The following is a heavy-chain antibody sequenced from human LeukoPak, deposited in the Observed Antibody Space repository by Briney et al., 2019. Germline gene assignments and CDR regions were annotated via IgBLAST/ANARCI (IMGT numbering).Heavy chain of an antibody. Sequence: GGSLRLSCAASGFTFSSYWMSWVRQAPGKGLEWVANIKQDGSEKYYVDSVKGRFTISRDNAKNSLYLQMNSLRAEDTAVYYCARVGTPIVTIVAPYYMDVWGKGTTVTVSS. CDR2: IKQDGSEK. J-gene: IGHJ6*03. V-gene: IGHV3-7*01. CDR3: ARVGTPIVTIVAPYYMDV. D-gene: IGHD5-18*01. CDR1: GFTFSSYW.